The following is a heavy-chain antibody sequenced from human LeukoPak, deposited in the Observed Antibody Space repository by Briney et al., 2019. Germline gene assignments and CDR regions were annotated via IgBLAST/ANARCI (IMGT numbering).Heavy chain of an antibody. V-gene: IGHV3-21*06. D-gene: IGHD6-19*01. Sequence: GGSLRLSCAASGFPFSSYGMYWVRQAPGKGLEWVSSISTSSSYIYYADSVKGRFIISRDNAKNSLYLQMNSLRAEDTAVYCCARKDIAVAGTDYWGQGTLVTVSS. CDR3: ARKDIAVAGTDY. CDR2: ISTSSSYI. CDR1: GFPFSSYG. J-gene: IGHJ4*02.